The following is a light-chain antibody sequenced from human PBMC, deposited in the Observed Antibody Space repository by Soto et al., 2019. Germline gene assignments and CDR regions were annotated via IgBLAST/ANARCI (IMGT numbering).Light chain of an antibody. Sequence: LGQPASVAGSAGQSITVSCAGISSDVGGYNLVSWYQQHPGKAPKLIIYEGTERPSGISPRFSGSKSGNTASLTISGLQAEDEADYYCSSYTSSSIYVFGSGTKVTLL. CDR2: EGT. V-gene: IGLV2-23*01. CDR3: SSYTSSSIYV. CDR1: SSDVGGYNL. J-gene: IGLJ1*01.